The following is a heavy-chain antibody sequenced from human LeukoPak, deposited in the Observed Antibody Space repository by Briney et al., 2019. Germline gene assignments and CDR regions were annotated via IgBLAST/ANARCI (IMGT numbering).Heavy chain of an antibody. CDR1: GGTFSGYA. J-gene: IGHJ3*02. CDR3: ARVGAPHAFDI. Sequence: SVKVSCEASGGTFSGYAISWVRQAPGQGLEWMGGIIPIFGTANYAQMFQGRVTITADESTSTAYMELSSLRSEDTAVYYCARVGAPHAFDIWGQGTMVTVSS. CDR2: IIPIFGTA. V-gene: IGHV1-69*13.